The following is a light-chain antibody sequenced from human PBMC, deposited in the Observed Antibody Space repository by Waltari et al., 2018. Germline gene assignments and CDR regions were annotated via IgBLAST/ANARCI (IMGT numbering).Light chain of an antibody. J-gene: IGKJ5*01. CDR1: QSVSTY. Sequence: EIVLTQSPATLSLSPGERPTLSCRASQSVSTYLAGYQQKPGQAPRLLIYDASNRATGIPARFSGSGSGTDFTLTISSLEPEDFAVYYCQQRSNWPPITFGQGTRLEIK. CDR2: DAS. CDR3: QQRSNWPPIT. V-gene: IGKV3-11*01.